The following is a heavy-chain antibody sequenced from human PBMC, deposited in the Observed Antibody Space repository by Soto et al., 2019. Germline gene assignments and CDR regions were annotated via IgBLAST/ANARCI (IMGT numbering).Heavy chain of an antibody. CDR1: GFTFGSYA. CDR2: ISGSGGST. CDR3: ARDWWEEPAGKETVSQFDY. J-gene: IGHJ4*02. D-gene: IGHD6-13*01. V-gene: IGHV3-23*01. Sequence: GGSLRLSCAASGFTFGSYAMSWVRQAPGKGLEWVSAISGSGGSTYYAGSVRGRFTMSRDNSKNTIYLQMNSLRAEDTAVYYCARDWWEEPAGKETVSQFDYWGQGTLVTSPQ.